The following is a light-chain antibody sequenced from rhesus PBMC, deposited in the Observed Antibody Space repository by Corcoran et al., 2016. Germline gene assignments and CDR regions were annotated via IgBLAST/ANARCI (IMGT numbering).Light chain of an antibody. V-gene: IGKV3-10*01. CDR1: QSVSTY. CDR2: GAS. CDR3: YKHSGRYS. Sequence: QVILTQSPATLSLSPGERATLSCRASQSVSTYLAWYQQKPGQAPRLLIYGASNRATGIPDRFSGSGSGTDFTITISSLGPENVGVCRCYKHSGRYSFDQGTKVEVK. J-gene: IGKJ2*01.